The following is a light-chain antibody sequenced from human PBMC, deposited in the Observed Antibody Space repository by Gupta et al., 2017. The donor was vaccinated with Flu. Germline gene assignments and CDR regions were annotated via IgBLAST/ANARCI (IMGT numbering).Light chain of an antibody. Sequence: EIVLTQSPGILSLSPGERATLSCRASQSVSSSYLAWYQQKPGQAPRLLIYGASSRATGIPDRFSDSGSGTDFSLTINMLDPEDFTVYYCQQDDSLPITFGAGTKVEI. CDR1: QSVSSSY. CDR3: QQDDSLPIT. J-gene: IGKJ4*01. V-gene: IGKV3-20*01. CDR2: GAS.